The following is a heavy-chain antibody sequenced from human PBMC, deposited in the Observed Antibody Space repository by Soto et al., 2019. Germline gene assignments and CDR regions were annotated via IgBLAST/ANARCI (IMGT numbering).Heavy chain of an antibody. Sequence: GGSLRLSCAASGFTFSSYAMHWVRQAPGKGLEWVAVISYDGSNKYYADSVKGRFTISRDNSKNTLYLQMNSLRAEDTAVYYRARAGYSSSSYYYYGMDVWGQGTTVTVSS. J-gene: IGHJ6*02. D-gene: IGHD6-6*01. CDR1: GFTFSSYA. V-gene: IGHV3-30-3*01. CDR3: ARAGYSSSSYYYYGMDV. CDR2: ISYDGSNK.